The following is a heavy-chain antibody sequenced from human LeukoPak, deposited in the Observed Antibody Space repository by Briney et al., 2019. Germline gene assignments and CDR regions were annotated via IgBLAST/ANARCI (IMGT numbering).Heavy chain of an antibody. CDR1: GYTFTSYY. Sequence: ASVKASCKASGYTFTSYYMHWVRQAPGQGLEWMGIINPSGGSTSYAQKFQGRVTMTRDTSTSTVYMELSSLRSEDTAVYYCARVEPHYYDSSGYSHFDYWGQGTLVTVSS. D-gene: IGHD3-22*01. CDR2: INPSGGST. J-gene: IGHJ4*02. CDR3: ARVEPHYYDSSGYSHFDY. V-gene: IGHV1-46*01.